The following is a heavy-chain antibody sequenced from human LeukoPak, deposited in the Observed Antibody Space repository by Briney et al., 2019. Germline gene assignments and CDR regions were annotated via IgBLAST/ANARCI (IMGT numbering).Heavy chain of an antibody. D-gene: IGHD4-17*01. V-gene: IGHV3-23*01. CDR2: ITASGSST. CDR3: AKGRSGDYSSLDY. J-gene: IGHJ4*02. CDR1: GFSFSAYA. Sequence: PGGSLGLSCAASGFSFSAYAMSRVRQAPGEELEWVSAITASGSSTYYADSVKGRFTISRDNSKNTLYLQMSSLRAEDTALYYCAKGRSGDYSSLDYWGQGTLVTVSS.